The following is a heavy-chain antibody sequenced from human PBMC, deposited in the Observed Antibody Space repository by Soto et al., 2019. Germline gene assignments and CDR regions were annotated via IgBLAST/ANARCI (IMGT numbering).Heavy chain of an antibody. CDR1: GFTFSSYA. Sequence: EVQLLESGGGLVQPGGSLRLSCAASGFTFSSYAMSWVRQAPGKVLEWVSAISGSGGSTYYADSVKGRFTISRDNSKNTLYLQMNSVRAEDTAVYYCAKDGAADWFYYYYGMDVWGQGTTVTVSS. CDR2: ISGSGGST. V-gene: IGHV3-23*01. J-gene: IGHJ6*02. CDR3: AKDGAADWFYYYYGMDV. D-gene: IGHD3-9*01.